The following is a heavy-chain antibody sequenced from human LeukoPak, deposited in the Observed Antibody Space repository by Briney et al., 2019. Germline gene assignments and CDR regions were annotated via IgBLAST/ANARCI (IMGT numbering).Heavy chain of an antibody. D-gene: IGHD5-12*01. CDR3: ARGARRYSGSQGWFDP. V-gene: IGHV3-30*02. J-gene: IGHJ5*02. CDR1: GFTFSSYS. CDR2: IRYDGSNK. Sequence: PGGSLRLSCAASGFTFSSYSMNWVRQAPGKGLEWVAFIRYDGSNKYYADSVKGRFTISRDNSKNTLYLQMNSLRAEDTAVYYCARGARRYSGSQGWFDPWGQGTLVTVSS.